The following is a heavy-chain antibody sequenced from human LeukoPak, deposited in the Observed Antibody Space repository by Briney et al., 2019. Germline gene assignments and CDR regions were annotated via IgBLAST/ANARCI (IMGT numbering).Heavy chain of an antibody. J-gene: IGHJ4*02. V-gene: IGHV4-39*07. CDR3: ARDSGSYLRLFDY. CDR2: IYYSGSA. D-gene: IGHD1-26*01. CDR1: GGSISSSGYF. Sequence: SETLSLTCTVSGGSISSSGYFWGWIRQPPGKGLEWIGSIYYSGSAYYNPSLKSRVTISLDTSKNQFSLKLSSVTAADTAVYYCARDSGSYLRLFDYWGQGTLVTVSS.